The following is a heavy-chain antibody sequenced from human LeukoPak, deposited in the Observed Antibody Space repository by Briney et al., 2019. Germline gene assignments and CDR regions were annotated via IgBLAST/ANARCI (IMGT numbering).Heavy chain of an antibody. D-gene: IGHD6-19*01. J-gene: IGHJ4*02. CDR1: GGTFSSYT. CDR2: IIPILGIA. CDR3: ARDRTRTGYSSGWYHDY. Sequence: VASVKVSCKASGGTFSSYTISWVRQAPGQGLEWMGRIIPILGIANYAQKFQGRVTITADKSTSTAYMELSSLRSDDTAVYYCARDRTRTGYSSGWYHDYWGQGTLVTVSS. V-gene: IGHV1-69*04.